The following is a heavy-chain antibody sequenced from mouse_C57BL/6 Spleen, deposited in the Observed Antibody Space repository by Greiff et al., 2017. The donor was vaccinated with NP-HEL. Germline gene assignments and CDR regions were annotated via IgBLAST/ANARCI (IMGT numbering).Heavy chain of an antibody. V-gene: IGHV1-69*01. D-gene: IGHD1-1*01. CDR2: IDPSDSYT. J-gene: IGHJ4*01. CDR1: GYTFTSYW. Sequence: QVQLQQPGAELVMPGASVKLSCKASGYTFTSYWMHWVKQRPGQGLEWIGEIDPSDSYTNYNQKFKGQSTLTVDKSSSTAYMQLSSLTSEESAVYYCARSLSTVIATDYAMDYWGQGTSVTVSS. CDR3: ARSLSTVIATDYAMDY.